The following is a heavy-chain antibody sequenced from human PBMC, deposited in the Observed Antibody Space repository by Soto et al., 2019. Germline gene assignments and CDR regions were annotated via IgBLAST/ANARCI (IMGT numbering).Heavy chain of an antibody. J-gene: IGHJ5*02. Sequence: PGGSLRLSCAASGFTFDDYTMHWVRQAPGKGLEWVSLISWDGGSTYYADSVKGRFTISRDNSKNSLYLQMNSLRTEDTALYYCAKGAQWPATGGWFDPWGQGTLVTVSS. CDR3: AKGAQWPATGGWFDP. CDR1: GFTFDDYT. V-gene: IGHV3-43*01. D-gene: IGHD1-26*01. CDR2: ISWDGGST.